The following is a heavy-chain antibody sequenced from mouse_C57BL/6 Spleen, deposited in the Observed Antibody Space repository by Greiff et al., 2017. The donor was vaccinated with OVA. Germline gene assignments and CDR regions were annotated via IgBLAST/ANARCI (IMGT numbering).Heavy chain of an antibody. V-gene: IGHV5-4*01. J-gene: IGHJ1*03. CDR2: ISDGGSYT. Sequence: VQLKESGGGLVKPGGSLKLSCAASGFTFSSYAMSWVRQTPEKRLEWVATISDGGSYTYYPDNVKGRFTISRDNAKNNLYLQMSHLKSEDTAMYYCARDEYYGSSYNWYFDVWGTGTTVTVSS. CDR3: ARDEYYGSSYNWYFDV. CDR1: GFTFSSYA. D-gene: IGHD1-1*01.